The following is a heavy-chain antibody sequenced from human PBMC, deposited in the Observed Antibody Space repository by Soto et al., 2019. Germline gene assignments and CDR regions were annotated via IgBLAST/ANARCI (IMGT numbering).Heavy chain of an antibody. CDR2: ISSTTNYI. CDR3: ARESEDLTSNFDY. CDR1: GFTFTRYS. Sequence: PGGSLRLSCAASGFTFTRYSMNWVRQAPGKGLEWVSSISSTTNYIYYADSMKGRFTVSRDNAKNSVYLEMNSLSAEDTAVYYWARESEDLTSNFDYWGQGT. J-gene: IGHJ4*02. V-gene: IGHV3-21*01.